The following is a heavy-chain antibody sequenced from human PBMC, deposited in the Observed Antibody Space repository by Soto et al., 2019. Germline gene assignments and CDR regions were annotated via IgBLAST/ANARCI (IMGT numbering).Heavy chain of an antibody. Sequence: EVQLLESGGGLVQPGGSLRLSCAASGFTFSSYAMSWVRQAPGKGLEWVSAISGSGGSTYYADSVKGRFTISRDNSNNTLYLQMNGLRAEDTAVYYCAKVSSGWYLSAYYYYGMDVWGQGTTVTVSS. CDR3: AKVSSGWYLSAYYYYGMDV. CDR1: GFTFSSYA. D-gene: IGHD6-13*01. J-gene: IGHJ6*02. CDR2: ISGSGGST. V-gene: IGHV3-23*01.